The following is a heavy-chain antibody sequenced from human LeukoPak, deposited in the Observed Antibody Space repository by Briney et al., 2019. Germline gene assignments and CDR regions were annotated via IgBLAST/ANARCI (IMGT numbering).Heavy chain of an antibody. CDR1: GFTFSSYS. V-gene: IGHV3-48*01. D-gene: IGHD3-22*01. CDR3: ARDSDYYYDSSGYYYAGDY. CDR2: ISSSSSTI. Sequence: TGGSLRLSCAASGFTFSSYSMNWVRQAPGKGLEWVSYISSSSSTIYYADSVKGRFTIPRDNAKNSLYLQMNSLRAEDTAVYYCARDSDYYYDSSGYYYAGDYWGQGTLVTVSS. J-gene: IGHJ4*02.